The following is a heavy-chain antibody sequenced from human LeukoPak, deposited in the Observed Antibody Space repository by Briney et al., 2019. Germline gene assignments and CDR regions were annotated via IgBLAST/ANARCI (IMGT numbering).Heavy chain of an antibody. CDR3: ARVVPDPYYFDY. CDR1: GGSISSGGYY. V-gene: IGHV4-31*03. CDR2: IYYSVST. D-gene: IGHD2-2*01. J-gene: IGHJ4*02. Sequence: PSETLSLTCTVSGGSISSGGYYWSWIRQHPGKGLEWIGYIYYSVSTYYNPSLKSRVTISVDTSKNQFSLKLSSVTAADTAVYYCARVVPDPYYFDYWGQGTLVTVSS.